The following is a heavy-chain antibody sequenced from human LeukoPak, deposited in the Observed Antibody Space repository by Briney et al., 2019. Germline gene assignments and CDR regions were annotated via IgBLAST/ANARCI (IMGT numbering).Heavy chain of an antibody. CDR1: GDSVSNNRTA. Sequence: SQTLSLTCAISGDSVSNNRTAWNWIRQSPSRGLEWLGRTYYRSKWDNDYAVSVKGRITINPDITKNQFSLQLKSLTPEDTAVYYCARGSPGPTDYWGQGTLVTVSS. V-gene: IGHV6-1*01. CDR2: TYYRSKWDN. D-gene: IGHD3-10*01. CDR3: ARGSPGPTDY. J-gene: IGHJ4*02.